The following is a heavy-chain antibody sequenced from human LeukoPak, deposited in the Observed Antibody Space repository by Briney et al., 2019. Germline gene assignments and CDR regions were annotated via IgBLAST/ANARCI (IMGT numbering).Heavy chain of an antibody. Sequence: GGSLRLSCAASGFTFSSYGMHGVRQAPGKGLEWVAVISYDGSNKYYADSVKGRFTISRDNSKNTLYLQMNSLRAEDTAVYYCAKGIAVASFDYWRQGTLVTVSS. J-gene: IGHJ4*02. V-gene: IGHV3-30*18. D-gene: IGHD6-19*01. CDR3: AKGIAVASFDY. CDR2: ISYDGSNK. CDR1: GFTFSSYG.